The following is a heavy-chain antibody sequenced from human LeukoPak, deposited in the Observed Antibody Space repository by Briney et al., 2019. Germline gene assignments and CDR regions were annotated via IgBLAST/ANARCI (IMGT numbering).Heavy chain of an antibody. J-gene: IGHJ3*02. CDR1: GYSFTSYW. V-gene: IGHV5-51*01. CDR2: IYPGDSDT. D-gene: IGHD4-11*01. Sequence: GESLKISCKGSGYSFTSYWIGWVRQMPGKGLEWMGIIYPGDSDTRYSPSFQGQVTISADKSISTAYLQWSSLKASDTAMYYCARQQIYSNYAKAFDIWGQGTMVTVSS. CDR3: ARQQIYSNYAKAFDI.